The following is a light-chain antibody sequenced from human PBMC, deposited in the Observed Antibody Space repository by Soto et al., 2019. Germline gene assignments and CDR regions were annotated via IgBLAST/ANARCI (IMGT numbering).Light chain of an antibody. Sequence: DIQMTQSPSTLSASVGDTVTITCRASQTIRRWLAWYQQKPGKAPRLLIYTASTSESGVPSRFSASGSGTEFTLTISSLHPDDFATYYCQEYNNYWTFGQGTKVDIK. J-gene: IGKJ1*01. V-gene: IGKV1-5*01. CDR1: QTIRRW. CDR2: TAS. CDR3: QEYNNYWT.